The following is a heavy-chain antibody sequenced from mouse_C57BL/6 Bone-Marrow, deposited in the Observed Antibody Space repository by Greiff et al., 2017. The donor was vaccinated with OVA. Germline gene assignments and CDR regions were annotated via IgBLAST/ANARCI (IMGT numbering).Heavy chain of an antibody. V-gene: IGHV1-69*01. D-gene: IGHD3-3*01. J-gene: IGHJ4*01. CDR2: IDPSDSYT. Sequence: VQLQQPGAELVMPGASVKLSCKASGYTFTSYWMHWVKQRPGQGLEWIGEIDPSDSYTNYNQKFKGKSTLTVDKSSSTAYMQLSSLTSEDSAVYDCARTGTGAMDYWGQGTSVTVSS. CDR3: ARTGTGAMDY. CDR1: GYTFTSYW.